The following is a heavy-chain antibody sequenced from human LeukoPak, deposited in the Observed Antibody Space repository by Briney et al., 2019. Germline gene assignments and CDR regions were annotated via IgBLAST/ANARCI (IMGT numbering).Heavy chain of an antibody. D-gene: IGHD3-22*01. Sequence: SETLSLTCTVSGGSISSSSYYWGWIRQPPGTGLEWIGSIYYSGSTYYNPSLKSRITISVDTSKNQFSLKLTSVTAADTAVYYCARPNYYDSSGYLNWGQGTLVTVSS. CDR3: ARPNYYDSSGYLN. J-gene: IGHJ4*02. CDR1: GGSISSSSYY. V-gene: IGHV4-39*01. CDR2: IYYSGST.